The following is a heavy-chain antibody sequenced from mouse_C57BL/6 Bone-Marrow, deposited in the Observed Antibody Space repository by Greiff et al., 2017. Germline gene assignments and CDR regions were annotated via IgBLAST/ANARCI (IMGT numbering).Heavy chain of an antibody. CDR2: INYDGSST. Sequence: EVKLVESEGGLVQPGRSMKLSCTASGFTFSDYYMAWVRQVPEKGLEWVANINYDGSSTYYLDSLKSRFIISRDNAKNILYLQMSSMKSEDTAPYYCARERDYGSPYWYFDVWGTGTTVTVSS. CDR1: GFTFSDYY. V-gene: IGHV5-16*01. D-gene: IGHD1-1*01. J-gene: IGHJ1*03. CDR3: ARERDYGSPYWYFDV.